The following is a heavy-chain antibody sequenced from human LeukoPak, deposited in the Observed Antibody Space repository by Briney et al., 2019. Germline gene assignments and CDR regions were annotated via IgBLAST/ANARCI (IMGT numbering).Heavy chain of an antibody. V-gene: IGHV4-30-2*01. D-gene: IGHD6-13*01. Sequence: PSETLSVTCTVSGGSISSGGYYWSWIRQPPGKGLEWIGYIYHSGSTYYNPSLKSRVTISVDRSKNQFSLKLSSVTAADTAVYYCARGPHSSSWLYYFDYWGQGTLVTVSS. J-gene: IGHJ4*02. CDR2: IYHSGST. CDR3: ARGPHSSSWLYYFDY. CDR1: GGSISSGGYY.